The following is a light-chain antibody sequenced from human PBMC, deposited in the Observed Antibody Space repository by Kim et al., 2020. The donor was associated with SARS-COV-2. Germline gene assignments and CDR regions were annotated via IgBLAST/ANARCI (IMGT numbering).Light chain of an antibody. Sequence: ASVKLPSPLSSRHCCYALAWHQLQPEKGPRSLMNLNCDGRHSKGDGIPDRFSGSSSGAVRYLAISSLQAEDEADYYCQAWGTGMVFGGGTQLTVL. CDR1: SRHCCYA. CDR2: LNCDGRH. V-gene: IGLV4-69*01. J-gene: IGLJ2*01. CDR3: QAWGTGMV.